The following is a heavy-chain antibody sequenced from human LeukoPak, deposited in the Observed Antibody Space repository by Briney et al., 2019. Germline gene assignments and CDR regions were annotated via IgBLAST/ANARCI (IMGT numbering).Heavy chain of an antibody. Sequence: SETLSLTCAVYGGSFSGYYWTWIRQPPGKGLEWIGEISHSGSTNYNPSLKSRVTISVDTSKNQLSLNLSSVTAADTAVYYCGRGFLYWSQGTLVTVSS. CDR3: GRGFLY. CDR2: ISHSGST. J-gene: IGHJ4*02. V-gene: IGHV4-34*01. CDR1: GGSFSGYY.